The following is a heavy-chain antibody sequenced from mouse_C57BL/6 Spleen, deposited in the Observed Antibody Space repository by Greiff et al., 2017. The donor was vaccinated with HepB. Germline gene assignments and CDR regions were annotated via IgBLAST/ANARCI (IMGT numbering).Heavy chain of an antibody. J-gene: IGHJ2*01. CDR3: ARGAQGGFDY. D-gene: IGHD3-2*02. CDR1: GYAFTNYL. V-gene: IGHV1-54*01. Sequence: QVQLQQSGAELVRPGTSVKVSCKASGYAFTNYLIEWVKQRPGQGLEWIGVINPGSGGTNYNEKFKGKATLTADKSSSTAYMQLSSLTSEDSAVYFCARGAQGGFDYWGQGTTLTVSS. CDR2: INPGSGGT.